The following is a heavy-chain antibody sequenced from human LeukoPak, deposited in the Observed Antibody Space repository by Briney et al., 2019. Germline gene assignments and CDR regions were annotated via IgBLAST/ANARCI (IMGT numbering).Heavy chain of an antibody. D-gene: IGHD3-10*01. V-gene: IGHV4-39*01. J-gene: IGHJ4*02. CDR3: ASGAYYYGSGSYYRRGHLDY. CDR1: GGSISSSSYY. Sequence: PSETLTLPCTVSGGSISSSSYYWGWIRQPPGKGLEWIGSMYYIGSTYYNPSLKSRVTFSVSTSKNQFSLKLRSVTAADTAVYYCASGAYYYGSGSYYRRGHLDYWGQGTLVTVSS. CDR2: MYYIGST.